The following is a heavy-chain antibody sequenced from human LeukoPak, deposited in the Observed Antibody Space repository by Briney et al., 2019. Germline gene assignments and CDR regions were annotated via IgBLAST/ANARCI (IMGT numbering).Heavy chain of an antibody. D-gene: IGHD5-18*01. CDR3: ARGRGYNYGQGFDY. V-gene: IGHV3-21*05. J-gene: IGHJ4*02. CDR2: ISSSSSDI. Sequence: GGSLRLSCAASGFTFRTYTMNWVRQAPGKGLEWISYISSSSSDIYYADSVEGRSTVSRDNAKNSLYLQMNSLRAEDTAVYYCARGRGYNYGQGFDYWGQGTLVTVSS. CDR1: GFTFRTYT.